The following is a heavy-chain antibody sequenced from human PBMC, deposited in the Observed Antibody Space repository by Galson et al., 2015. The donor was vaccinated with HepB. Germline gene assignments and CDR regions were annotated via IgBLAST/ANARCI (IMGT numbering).Heavy chain of an antibody. Sequence: SLRLSCAASGFTFDSYAMGWVRQAPGKGLEWVSTISGSGAYTYYADSVRGRFTISRDNSKNTLYLQMNSLRAEDTAVYYCAKIPEWLLQGMDVWGQGTTVTVSS. CDR2: ISGSGAYT. CDR3: AKIPEWLLQGMDV. V-gene: IGHV3-23*01. J-gene: IGHJ6*02. CDR1: GFTFDSYA. D-gene: IGHD3-3*01.